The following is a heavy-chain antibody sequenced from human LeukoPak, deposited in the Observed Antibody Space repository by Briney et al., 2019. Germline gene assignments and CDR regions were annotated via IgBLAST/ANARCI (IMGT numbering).Heavy chain of an antibody. V-gene: IGHV1-2*02. Sequence: ASVKVSCKASGYTSTGYYMHWVRQAPGQGLEWMGWINPNSGGTNYAQKFQGRVTMTRDTSISTAYMELSRLRSDDTAVYYCAREILYSGSYSYYFDYWGQGTLVTVSS. CDR2: INPNSGGT. CDR3: AREILYSGSYSYYFDY. J-gene: IGHJ4*02. CDR1: GYTSTGYY. D-gene: IGHD1-26*01.